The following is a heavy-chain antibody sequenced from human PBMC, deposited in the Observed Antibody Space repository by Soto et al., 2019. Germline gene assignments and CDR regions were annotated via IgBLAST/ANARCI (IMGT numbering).Heavy chain of an antibody. CDR2: MFYSGST. CDR3: ARDNGYGHFDS. J-gene: IGHJ4*02. D-gene: IGHD5-12*01. CDR1: GASISSGRAY. V-gene: IGHV4-31*03. Sequence: SETLSLTCTVSGASISSGRAYWSWIRQHPGKGLEWIGYMFYSGSTYYHPSLKSRVNISADTSKNQFSLRLTSVTPADTAVYYCARDNGYGHFDSWGQGTLVTVYS.